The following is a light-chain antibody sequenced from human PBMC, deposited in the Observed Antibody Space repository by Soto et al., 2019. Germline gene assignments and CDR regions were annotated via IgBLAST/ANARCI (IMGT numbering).Light chain of an antibody. V-gene: IGLV2-23*02. CDR3: CSYAGSSTYV. CDR1: SSDVGSYNL. J-gene: IGLJ1*01. Sequence: SVVPQPAHVCGSPGQSIPLSCTGTSSDVGSYNLVSWYQQHPGKAPKVMIYEVSKRPSGVPNRFSGSKSGNTASLTISGLQAEDEADYYCCSYAGSSTYVFGTGTKVTVL. CDR2: EVS.